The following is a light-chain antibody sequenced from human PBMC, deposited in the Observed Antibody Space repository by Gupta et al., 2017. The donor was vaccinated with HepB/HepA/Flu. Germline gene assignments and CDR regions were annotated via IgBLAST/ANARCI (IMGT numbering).Light chain of an antibody. Sequence: QSVLTQPPSVSAAPGQTVTIPCAGSSSNIGNNYVSWYQQLPGTAPKILIYENSKRSSGAPVRLSGSKSGTSATLYITGLQTGDEADYYCGTWDSSLSAGVFGGGTKLTVL. CDR1: SSNIGNNY. J-gene: IGLJ3*02. V-gene: IGLV1-51*01. CDR3: GTWDSSLSAGV. CDR2: ENS.